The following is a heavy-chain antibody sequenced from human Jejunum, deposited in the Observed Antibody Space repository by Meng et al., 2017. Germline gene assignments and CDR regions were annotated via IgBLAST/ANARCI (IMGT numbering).Heavy chain of an antibody. CDR2: IIPSFSAA. CDR3: ATTTAPRKGYSYGYD. V-gene: IGHV1-69*13. J-gene: IGHJ4*02. D-gene: IGHD5-18*01. CDR1: GGTFSNYA. Sequence: SVKVSCKASGGTFSNYAISWVRQAPGQGLEWVGGIIPSFSAAIYAQRFQGRVTITVDESTNTAYMEVDTLMFDDTAFYYCATTTAPRKGYSYGYDWGQGTLVTVSS.